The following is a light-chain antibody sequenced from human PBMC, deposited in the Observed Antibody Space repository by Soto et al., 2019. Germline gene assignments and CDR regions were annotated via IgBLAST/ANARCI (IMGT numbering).Light chain of an antibody. CDR1: SSDVGAYNY. J-gene: IGLJ1*01. Sequence: QSALAQPRSVSGSTGQSVTISCTGTSSDVGAYNYVSWYQQHPGKAPKLMTYDVSKRPSGVPDRFSGSKSGNTASLTISGLQAEDEADYYGCLYADNYGYVFGTWTKVTV. V-gene: IGLV2-11*01. CDR3: CLYADNYGYV. CDR2: DVS.